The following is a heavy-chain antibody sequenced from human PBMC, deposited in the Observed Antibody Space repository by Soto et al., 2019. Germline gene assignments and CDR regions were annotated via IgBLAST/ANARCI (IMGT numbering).Heavy chain of an antibody. CDR2: INHSGST. Sequence: PSGTLSLNXAVYGGCFSGYYWSWIRQPPGKGLEWIGEINHSGSTNYNPSLKSRVTISVDTSKNQFSLKLSSVTAADTAVYYCARGTTLKKYFQHWGQGTLVTVSS. D-gene: IGHD1-7*01. V-gene: IGHV4-34*01. CDR1: GGCFSGYY. CDR3: ARGTTLKKYFQH. J-gene: IGHJ1*01.